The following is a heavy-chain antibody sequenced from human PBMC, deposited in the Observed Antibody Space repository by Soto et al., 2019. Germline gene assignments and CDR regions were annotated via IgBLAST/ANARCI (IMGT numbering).Heavy chain of an antibody. CDR2: INRDGSST. CDR3: ASDFTGPHDC. CDR1: GFTLSSYW. D-gene: IGHD3-9*01. Sequence: GGSLRLSCAASGFTLSSYWMHWVRQAPGKGLVWVSRINRDGSSTSYADSVKGRFTISRDNAKNTLYLQMNSLRAEDTAVYYCASDFTGPHDCWGQGTLVTVSS. J-gene: IGHJ4*02. V-gene: IGHV3-74*01.